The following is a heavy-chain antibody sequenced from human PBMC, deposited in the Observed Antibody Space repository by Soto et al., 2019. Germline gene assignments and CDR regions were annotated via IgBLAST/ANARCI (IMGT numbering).Heavy chain of an antibody. CDR1: GDSINSDKYY. CDR3: ARLEGLATISYYFDF. CDR2: IYYRGNT. J-gene: IGHJ4*02. Sequence: PSETLSLTCSVSGDSINSDKYYWGWIRQPPGKGLEWIGSIYYRGNTYYNPSLQTRVTISLDKSKSQFSLKLNSVTAADSAVYFCARLEGLATISYYFDFWRQGAQVIVSS. V-gene: IGHV4-39*01. D-gene: IGHD3-9*01.